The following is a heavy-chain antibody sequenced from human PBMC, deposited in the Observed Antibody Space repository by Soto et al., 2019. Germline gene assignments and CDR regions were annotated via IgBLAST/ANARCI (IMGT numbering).Heavy chain of an antibody. CDR3: AKGWNRLELYYFDS. J-gene: IGHJ4*02. V-gene: IGHV4-31*03. Sequence: SETLSLTCTVSGGSISSGGYYWSWIRQHPGKGLEWIGYIYYSGSTYYNPSLKSRVTISVDTSKNQFSLKLSSVTAADTAVYSCAKGWNRLELYYFDSWGQGTLVTVSS. CDR1: GGSISSGGYY. D-gene: IGHD3-3*01. CDR2: IYYSGST.